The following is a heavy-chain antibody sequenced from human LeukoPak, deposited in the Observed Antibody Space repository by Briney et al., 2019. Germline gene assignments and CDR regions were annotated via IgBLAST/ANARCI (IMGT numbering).Heavy chain of an antibody. V-gene: IGHV3-9*01. J-gene: IGHJ1*01. CDR1: GFTFDDYA. D-gene: IGHD6-13*01. CDR3: AKDYSSSWYRHFQH. CDR2: ISWNSGSI. Sequence: GRSLRLSCAASGFTFDDYAMHWVRQAPGKGLEWVSGISWNSGSIGYADSVKGRFTISRVNAKNSLYLQMNSLRAEDTALYYCAKDYSSSWYRHFQHWGQGTLVTVSS.